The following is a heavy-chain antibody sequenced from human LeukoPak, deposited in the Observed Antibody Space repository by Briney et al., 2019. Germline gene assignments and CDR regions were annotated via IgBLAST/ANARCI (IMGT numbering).Heavy chain of an antibody. CDR1: GGSFSDYY. Sequence: KPSETLSPTCAVYGGSFSDYYWSWIHQPPGNGLEWIGEINHSGSTNYNPSLKSRVTISVDTSKNQFSLKLSSVTAADTAVYYCARGTTRSPPRVWGQGTLVTVSS. J-gene: IGHJ4*02. D-gene: IGHD4-17*01. CDR2: INHSGST. CDR3: ARGTTRSPPRV. V-gene: IGHV4-34*01.